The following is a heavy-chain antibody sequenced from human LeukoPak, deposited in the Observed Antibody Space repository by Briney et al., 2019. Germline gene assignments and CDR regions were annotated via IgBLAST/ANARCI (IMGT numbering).Heavy chain of an antibody. CDR2: MNPNSGNT. Sequence: GASVKVSCKASGYTFTSYDINWVRQATGQGLEWMGWMNPNSGNTGYAQKFQGRVTMTRNTSISTAYMELNSLRSEDTAVYYCARGDMVRGGYCFDYWGQGTLVTVSS. V-gene: IGHV1-8*01. CDR3: ARGDMVRGGYCFDY. J-gene: IGHJ4*02. D-gene: IGHD3-10*01. CDR1: GYTFTSYD.